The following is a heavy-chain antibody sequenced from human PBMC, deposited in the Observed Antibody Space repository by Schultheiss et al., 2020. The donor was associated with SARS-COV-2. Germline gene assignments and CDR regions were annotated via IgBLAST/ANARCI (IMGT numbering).Heavy chain of an antibody. Sequence: GESLKISCAASGFTINTNYMSWVRQAPGKGLEWVSVIYRGGSTDYADSVKGRFTISRDNSKNMLYLQMNSLRDEDTAVYYCAKGGVGPAEYFQHWGQGTLVTVSS. V-gene: IGHV3-53*01. CDR1: GFTINTNY. CDR3: AKGGVGPAEYFQH. J-gene: IGHJ1*01. CDR2: IYRGGST. D-gene: IGHD1-26*01.